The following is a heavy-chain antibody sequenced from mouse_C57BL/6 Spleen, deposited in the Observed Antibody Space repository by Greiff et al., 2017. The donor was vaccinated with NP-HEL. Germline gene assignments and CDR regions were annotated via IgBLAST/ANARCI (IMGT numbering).Heavy chain of an antibody. CDR3: ARWGGNYPFAY. J-gene: IGHJ3*01. D-gene: IGHD2-1*01. V-gene: IGHV1-18*01. CDR2: INPNNGGT. CDR1: GYTFTDYN. Sequence: VQLPQSGPELVKPGASVKIPCKASGYTFTDYNMDWVEQSHGKSLEWIGDINPNNGGTIYNQKFKGKATLTVDKSSSTAYMELRSLTSEDTAVYYCARWGGNYPFAYWGQGTLVTVSA.